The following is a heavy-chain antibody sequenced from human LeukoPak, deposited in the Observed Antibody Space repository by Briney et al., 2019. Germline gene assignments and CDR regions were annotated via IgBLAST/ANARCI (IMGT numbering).Heavy chain of an antibody. CDR1: GFTFSSYS. V-gene: IGHV3-21*01. CDR2: ISSSSSYI. Sequence: GGSLRLSCAASGFTFSSYSMNWVRQAPGKGLEWVSSISSSSSYIYYADSVKGRFTISRDNAKNSLYLQMNSLRAEDTAVYYCARDPRIVVIASPFDYWGQGTLVTVSS. D-gene: IGHD2-21*01. CDR3: ARDPRIVVIASPFDY. J-gene: IGHJ4*02.